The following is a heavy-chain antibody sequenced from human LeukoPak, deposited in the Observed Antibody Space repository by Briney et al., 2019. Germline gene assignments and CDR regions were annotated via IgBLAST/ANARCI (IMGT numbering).Heavy chain of an antibody. V-gene: IGHV1-69*06. D-gene: IGHD3-16*02. CDR2: IIPIFGTA. CDR1: GGTFSSYA. J-gene: IGHJ5*02. Sequence: ASVKVSCKASGGTFSSYAISWVRQAPGQGLEWMGGIIPIFGTANYAQKFQGRVTITADKSTSTAYMELSSLRSEDTAVYYCARDNSVGDIAWWFDPWGQGTLVTVSS. CDR3: ARDNSVGDIAWWFDP.